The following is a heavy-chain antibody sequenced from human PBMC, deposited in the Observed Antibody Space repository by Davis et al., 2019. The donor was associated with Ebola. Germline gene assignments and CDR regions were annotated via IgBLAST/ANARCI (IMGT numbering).Heavy chain of an antibody. CDR2: INAGNGNT. CDR3: ARGGRGVLLDYYYGMDV. V-gene: IGHV1-3*01. J-gene: IGHJ6*02. D-gene: IGHD3-10*01. Sequence: ASVKVSCKASGGTFSSYAISWVRQAPGQRLEWMGWINAGNGNTKYSQKFQGRVTITRDTSASTAYMELSSLRSEDTAVYYCARGGRGVLLDYYYGMDVWGQGTTVTVSS. CDR1: GGTFSSYA.